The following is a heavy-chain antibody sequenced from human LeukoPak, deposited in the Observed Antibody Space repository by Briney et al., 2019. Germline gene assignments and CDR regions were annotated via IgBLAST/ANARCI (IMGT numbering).Heavy chain of an antibody. V-gene: IGHV3-11*06. D-gene: IGHD1-26*01. Sequence: PGGSLRLSCASSGFTFSDYCMSWIRQAPGKGLEWVSHISGSSTYTNYADSVKGRFTISRDNANNSLYLQMNSLTAEDTAVFYCARVGSRGYYFDYWGQGTLVSVSS. CDR2: ISGSSTYT. CDR3: ARVGSRGYYFDY. J-gene: IGHJ4*02. CDR1: GFTFSDYC.